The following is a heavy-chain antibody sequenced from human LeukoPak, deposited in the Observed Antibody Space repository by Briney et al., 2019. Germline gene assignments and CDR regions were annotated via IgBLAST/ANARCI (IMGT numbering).Heavy chain of an antibody. CDR1: GFTFSSYS. D-gene: IGHD2-2*01. V-gene: IGHV3-21*01. Sequence: GGSLRLSCAASGFTFSSYSMNWVRQAPGKRLEWVSSISSSSSYIYYADSVKGRFTISRDNAKNSLYLQMNSLRAEDTAVYYCARGTIVVVPASKEVFDYWGQGTLVTVSS. CDR2: ISSSSSYI. J-gene: IGHJ4*02. CDR3: ARGTIVVVPASKEVFDY.